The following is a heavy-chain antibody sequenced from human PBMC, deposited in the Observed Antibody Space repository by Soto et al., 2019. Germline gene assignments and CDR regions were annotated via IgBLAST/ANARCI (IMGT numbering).Heavy chain of an antibody. D-gene: IGHD3-22*01. J-gene: IGHJ3*02. CDR2: ILVASAGT. Sequence: SVKVSCKASGFTFCNSAVHRVRQARGQRLQWMRWILVASAGTNYAEYFDERVTIARDMTTSTAYMELSSLRSEDTAVYLCAAAVTMIYNTSPYAFDMWGQGTLVTVSS. V-gene: IGHV1-58*01. CDR1: GFTFCNSA. CDR3: AAAVTMIYNTSPYAFDM.